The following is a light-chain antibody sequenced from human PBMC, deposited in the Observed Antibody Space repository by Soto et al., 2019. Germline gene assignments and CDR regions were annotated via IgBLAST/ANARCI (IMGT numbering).Light chain of an antibody. J-gene: IGKJ5*01. CDR3: QQYGSSTIT. V-gene: IGKV3-20*01. Sequence: EIVLTQSPGTLSLSPGERATLSCRASQSRSSSYLAWYQQKPGQDPRLLIYGASSRATGIPDSFSGSGSGTDFTLTISRLEPEDFAVYHCQQYGSSTITFGQGARLEVK. CDR2: GAS. CDR1: QSRSSSY.